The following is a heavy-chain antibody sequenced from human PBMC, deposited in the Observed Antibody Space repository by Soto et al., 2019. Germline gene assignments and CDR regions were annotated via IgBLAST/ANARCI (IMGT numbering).Heavy chain of an antibody. J-gene: IGHJ6*03. D-gene: IGHD4-4*01. CDR3: ARGRKDYSNRPYYYYYMDV. CDR2: IYYSGST. CDR1: GGSISSGGYY. V-gene: IGHV4-31*03. Sequence: PSETLSLTCTVSGGSISSGGYYWSWIRQHPGKGLEWIGYIYYSGSTYYNPSLKSRVTISVDTSKNQFSLKLTSVTAADTAVYYCARGRKDYSNRPYYYYYMDVWGKGTTVTVSS.